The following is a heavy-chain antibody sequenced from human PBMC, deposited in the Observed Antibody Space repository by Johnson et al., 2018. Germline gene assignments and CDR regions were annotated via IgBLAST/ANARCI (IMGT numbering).Heavy chain of an antibody. CDR1: GFTFDDYA. V-gene: IGHV3-9*01. CDR3: AKDGVLWGSQYFHH. D-gene: IGHD2-21*01. J-gene: IGHJ1*01. CDR2: ITLNSGSI. Sequence: VQLVQSGGGLVQPGRSLRLSCAASGFTFDDYAMHWVRQAPGKGLEWVSGITLNSGSIAYADSVKGRFTISREHAKKSLYQQMNSLRPEDTALYYCAKDGVLWGSQYFHHWGQGTLVIVSS.